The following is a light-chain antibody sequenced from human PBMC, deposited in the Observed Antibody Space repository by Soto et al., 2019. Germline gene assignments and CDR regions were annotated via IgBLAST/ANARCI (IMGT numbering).Light chain of an antibody. CDR1: QGISSY. Sequence: DIQLTQSPSFLSASLGDRVTITCRASQGISSYLAWYQQKPGKAPKLLIYAASTLQSGVPSRFSGSGSGTEFTLTISSLQPEDFVTYYCQQLNSYPQTFGQGTKVEIK. CDR3: QQLNSYPQT. J-gene: IGKJ1*01. CDR2: AAS. V-gene: IGKV1-9*01.